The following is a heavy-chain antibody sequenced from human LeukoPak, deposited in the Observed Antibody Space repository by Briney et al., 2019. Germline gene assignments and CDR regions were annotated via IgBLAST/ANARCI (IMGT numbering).Heavy chain of an antibody. CDR2: INWNGGST. CDR1: GFTFDDYG. J-gene: IGHJ4*02. Sequence: PGGSLRLSCAASGFTFDDYGMSWVRQAPGKGLEWVSGINWNGGSTGYADSVKGRFTISRDNAKNSLYLQMNSLRAEDTAVYYCARDYYYDSSGYLNFDYWGQGTLVTVSS. D-gene: IGHD3-22*01. CDR3: ARDYYYDSSGYLNFDY. V-gene: IGHV3-20*04.